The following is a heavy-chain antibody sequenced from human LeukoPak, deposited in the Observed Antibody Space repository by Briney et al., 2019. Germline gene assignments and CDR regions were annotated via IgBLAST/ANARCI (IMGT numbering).Heavy chain of an antibody. CDR1: GFTVSSNY. D-gene: IGHD2-2*01. CDR2: IYSDGST. J-gene: IGHJ4*02. V-gene: IGHV3-66*02. Sequence: GGSLRLSCAASGFTVSSNYMTWVRQAPGKGLEWVSVIYSDGSTYSADSVKGRFTISRDNSKNTLYLQMNSLRAEDTAVYFCARGISSSSCCHFDYRGQGTLVTVSS. CDR3: ARGISSSSCCHFDY.